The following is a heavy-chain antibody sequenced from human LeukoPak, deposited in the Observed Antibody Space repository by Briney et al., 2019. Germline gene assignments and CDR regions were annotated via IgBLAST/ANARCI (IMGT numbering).Heavy chain of an antibody. V-gene: IGHV1-69*04. CDR3: ARDLGTYYYDSSGYSYFDY. Sequence: ASVKVSCKASGGTFSSYAISWVRQAPGQGLEWMGRIIPILGIANYAQKFQGRVTITADKSTSTAYMELSSLRSEDTAVCYCARDLGTYYYDSSGYSYFDYWGQGTLVTVSS. J-gene: IGHJ4*02. CDR2: IIPILGIA. D-gene: IGHD3-22*01. CDR1: GGTFSSYA.